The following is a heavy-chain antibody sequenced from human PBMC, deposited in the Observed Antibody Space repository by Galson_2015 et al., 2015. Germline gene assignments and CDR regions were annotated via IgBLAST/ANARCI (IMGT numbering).Heavy chain of an antibody. CDR2: INPNSGGT. D-gene: IGHD2-15*01. V-gene: IGHV1-2*06. CDR1: GYTFTDYY. CDR3: ARDLEDIVVVVVSSPLDY. J-gene: IGHJ4*02. Sequence: SVKVSCKASGYTFTDYYMHWVRQAPGQGLEWMGRINPNSGGTNYAQKFQGRVTMTRDTSISTAYMELSRPRSDDTAVYYCARDLEDIVVVVVSSPLDYWGQGTLVTVSS.